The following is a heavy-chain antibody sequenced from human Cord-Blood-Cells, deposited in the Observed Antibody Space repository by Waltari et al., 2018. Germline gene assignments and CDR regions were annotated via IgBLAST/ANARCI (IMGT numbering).Heavy chain of an antibody. V-gene: IGHV4-34*01. CDR3: ARRVVAAITRAVGWFDP. Sequence: QVQLQQWGAGLLKPSETLSLTCAVYGGSFSGYYWRWIRQPPGKGLEWIGEINHSGSTNYNPSLKSRVTISVDTSKNQFSLKLSSVTAADTAVYYCARRVVAAITRAVGWFDPWGQGTLVTVSS. CDR1: GGSFSGYY. D-gene: IGHD2-15*01. CDR2: INHSGST. J-gene: IGHJ5*02.